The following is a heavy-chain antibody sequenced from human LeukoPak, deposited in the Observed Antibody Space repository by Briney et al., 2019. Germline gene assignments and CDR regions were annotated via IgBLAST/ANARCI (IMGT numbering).Heavy chain of an antibody. CDR1: GFTFSSYS. CDR3: ASRAGYTGSWSAFDY. CDR2: ISSGSTYI. J-gene: IGHJ4*02. Sequence: GGSLRLSCAASGFTFSSYSMNWVRQAPGKGLEWVSSISSGSTYIYSADSVKGRFTISRDNAKNSLYLQMSSLRAEDTAVYYCASRAGYTGSWSAFDYWGQGTLVTVSS. D-gene: IGHD6-13*01. V-gene: IGHV3-21*04.